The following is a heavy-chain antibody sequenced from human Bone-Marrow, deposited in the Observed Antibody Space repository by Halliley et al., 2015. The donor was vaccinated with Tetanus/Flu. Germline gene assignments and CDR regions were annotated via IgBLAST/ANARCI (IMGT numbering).Heavy chain of an antibody. CDR3: ATGKCGGDCYDS. D-gene: IGHD2-21*01. Sequence: SLRLSCAATGFTFSSYFMNWVRQVPGKGLEWVSAISSNSKSIYYADSAKGRFTISRDNAKNSLYLQMNSLRAEDTAVYYCATGKCGGDCYDSWGQGTLVPVSS. CDR1: GFTFSSYF. V-gene: IGHV3-21*06. J-gene: IGHJ4*02. CDR2: ISSNSKSI.